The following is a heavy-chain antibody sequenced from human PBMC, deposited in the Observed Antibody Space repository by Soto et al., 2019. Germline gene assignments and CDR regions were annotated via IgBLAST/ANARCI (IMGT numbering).Heavy chain of an antibody. CDR1: GYTFTSYD. CDR2: MNHNSVKT. V-gene: IGHV1-8*01. Sequence: QVQLVQSGAEVKKPGASVKVSCKASGYTFTSYDINWVRQATGQGLEWMGWMNHNSVKTGYAQKIQGRVSKTRNTSISTAYMELSSLRSEDTAVYYRAREGVRSMDVWGQGNTVTVSS. CDR3: AREGVRSMDV. D-gene: IGHD3-16*01. J-gene: IGHJ6*02.